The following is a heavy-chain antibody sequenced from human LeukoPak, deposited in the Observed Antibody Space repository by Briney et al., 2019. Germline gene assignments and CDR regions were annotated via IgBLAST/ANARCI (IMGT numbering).Heavy chain of an antibody. CDR1: GFTFSSYW. CDR3: VRSHSAAFDI. J-gene: IGHJ3*02. Sequence: GGSLRLSCAASGFTFSSYWMSWVRQAPGRGLEGVTNIKQDGSEKYYVDSVKGRFTISRDNAKNSLYLQMNSLRAEDTAVYYCVRSHSAAFDIWGQGTMVTVSS. CDR2: IKQDGSEK. V-gene: IGHV3-7*01.